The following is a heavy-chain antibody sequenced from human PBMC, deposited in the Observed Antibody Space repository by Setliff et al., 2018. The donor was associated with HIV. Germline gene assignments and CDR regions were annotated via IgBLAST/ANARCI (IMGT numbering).Heavy chain of an antibody. CDR3: ARPHSGRGGGAYFDP. J-gene: IGHJ5*02. V-gene: IGHV4-34*01. Sequence: SETLSLTCGVSGGSFNTYYWVWVRQAPGKGLEWIGDINDGGNTYYNPSLKSRVAISVDTSKNQFSLQLRSVTAADTAVYYCARPHSGRGGGAYFDPWGQGILVTVSS. CDR2: INDGGNT. D-gene: IGHD6-19*01. CDR1: GGSFNTYY.